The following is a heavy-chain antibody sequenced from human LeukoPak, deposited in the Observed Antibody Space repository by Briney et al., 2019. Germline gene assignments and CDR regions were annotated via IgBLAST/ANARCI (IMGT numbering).Heavy chain of an antibody. Sequence: PSETLSLTCTVSGGSISSSSYYWGWIRQPPGTGLEWIGSIYYSGSTYYNPSLKSRVTISVDTSKNQFSLKLSSVTAADTAVYYCARRGTYCSGGGCSDYWGQGTLVTVSS. D-gene: IGHD2-15*01. CDR2: IYYSGST. J-gene: IGHJ4*02. V-gene: IGHV4-39*01. CDR3: ARRGTYCSGGGCSDY. CDR1: GGSISSSSYY.